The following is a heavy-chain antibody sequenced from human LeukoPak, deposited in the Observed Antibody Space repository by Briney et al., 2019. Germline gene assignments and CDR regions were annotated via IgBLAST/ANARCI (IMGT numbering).Heavy chain of an antibody. J-gene: IGHJ4*02. Sequence: SETLSLTCTISGVSISNYYWSWIRQPPGKGLECLGYTYQGTTNYNPSLNSRVTISVDTSMNQVFLKLTSVTAADTAVYFCARHYSGWAFDYWGQGTLVTVSS. D-gene: IGHD5-12*01. CDR2: TYQGTT. CDR3: ARHYSGWAFDY. CDR1: GVSISNYY. V-gene: IGHV4-59*08.